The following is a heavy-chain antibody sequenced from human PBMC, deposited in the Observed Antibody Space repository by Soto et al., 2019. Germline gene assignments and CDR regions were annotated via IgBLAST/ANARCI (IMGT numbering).Heavy chain of an antibody. CDR3: AKDNGDSSGWYFDY. J-gene: IGHJ4*02. Sequence: GGSLRLSCAAPGFTFSSYGMHWVRQAPGKGLEWVAVISYDGSNKYYADSVKGRFTISRDNSKNTLYLQMNSLRAEDTAVYYCAKDNGDSSGWYFDYWGQGTLVTVSS. CDR2: ISYDGSNK. D-gene: IGHD6-19*01. CDR1: GFTFSSYG. V-gene: IGHV3-30*18.